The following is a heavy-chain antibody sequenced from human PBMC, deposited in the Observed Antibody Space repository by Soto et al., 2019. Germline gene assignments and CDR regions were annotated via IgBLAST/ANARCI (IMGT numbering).Heavy chain of an antibody. CDR3: ARGGGALITIFWSGYYTAPYYYGMDV. D-gene: IGHD3-3*01. CDR2: MNPNSGNT. J-gene: IGHJ6*01. Sequence: ASVKVSGKASGYTFTSYDINWVRQATGQGLEWMGWMNPNSGNTGYAQKFQGRVTMTRNTSISTAYMELSSLRSEDTAVYYCARGGGALITIFWSGYYTAPYYYGMDVWGQGTTVTVSS. V-gene: IGHV1-8*01. CDR1: GYTFTSYD.